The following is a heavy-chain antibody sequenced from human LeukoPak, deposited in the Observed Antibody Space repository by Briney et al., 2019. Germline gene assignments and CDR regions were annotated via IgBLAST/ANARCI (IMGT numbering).Heavy chain of an antibody. CDR1: GGSISSSNYY. J-gene: IGHJ3*02. Sequence: NPSETLSLTCTVSGGSISSSNYYWGWIRQPPGKGLEWIGYIYYSGSTYYNPSLKSRVTISVDTSKNQFSLKLSSVTAADTAVYYCARYCSSTSCYNDAFDIWGQGTMVTVSS. D-gene: IGHD2-2*01. CDR3: ARYCSSTSCYNDAFDI. V-gene: IGHV4-30-4*08. CDR2: IYYSGST.